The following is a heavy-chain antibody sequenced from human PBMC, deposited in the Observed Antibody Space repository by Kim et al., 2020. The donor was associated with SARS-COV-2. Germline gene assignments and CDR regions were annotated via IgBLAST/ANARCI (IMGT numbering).Heavy chain of an antibody. D-gene: IGHD1-26*01. CDR1: GGSISRCDYY. Sequence: SETLSLTCTVSGGSISRCDYYWSWIRQPPGKGLEWIAYIYYSGSTYYNPSLKSRVTISVDTSKNQFSLKLSSVSAADTAVYYCARGGAYFDYWGQGTLVTVSS. V-gene: IGHV4-30-4*01. J-gene: IGHJ4*02. CDR3: ARGGAYFDY. CDR2: IYYSGST.